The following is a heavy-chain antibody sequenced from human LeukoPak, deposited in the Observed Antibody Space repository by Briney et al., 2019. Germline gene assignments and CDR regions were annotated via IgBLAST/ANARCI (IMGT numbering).Heavy chain of an antibody. V-gene: IGHV4-34*01. CDR1: GGSFSGYY. Sequence: SETLSLTCAVYGGSFSGYYWSWIRQPPGKGLEWIGEINHSGSTNYNPSLKSRVTISVDTSKNQFSLKLSSVTAADTAVYYCARGRTMVRGVITYYYYYMDVWGKGTTVTVSS. D-gene: IGHD3-10*01. J-gene: IGHJ6*03. CDR2: INHSGST. CDR3: ARGRTMVRGVITYYYYYMDV.